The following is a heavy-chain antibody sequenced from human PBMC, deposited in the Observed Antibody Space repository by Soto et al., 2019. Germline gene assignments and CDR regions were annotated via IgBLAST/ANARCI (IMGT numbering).Heavy chain of an antibody. D-gene: IGHD3-10*01. V-gene: IGHV1-2*04. CDR2: INPNSGGT. CDR3: ARDSDRYFDL. CDR1: GYTFTGYY. Sequence: QVQLVQSGAEVKKPGASVKVSCKASGYTFTGYYMHWVRQAPGQGLEWMGWINPNSGGTNYAQQFQGWVTMTRDTSISTADMELSRLRSDDTAVYYCARDSDRYFDLWGRGTLVTVSS. J-gene: IGHJ2*01.